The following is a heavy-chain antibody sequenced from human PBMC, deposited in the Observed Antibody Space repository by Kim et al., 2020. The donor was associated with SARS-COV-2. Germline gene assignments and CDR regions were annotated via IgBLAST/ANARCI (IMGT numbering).Heavy chain of an antibody. J-gene: IGHJ1*01. CDR3: ARTYYDSSGYYSPEYFQH. V-gene: IGHV3-7*01. Sequence: GGSLRLSCAASGFTFSSYWMSWVRQAPGKGLEWVANIKQDGSEKYYVDSVKGRFTISRDNAKNSLYLQMNRLRAEDTAVYYCARTYYDSSGYYSPEYFQHWGQGTLVTVSS. CDR1: GFTFSSYW. CDR2: IKQDGSEK. D-gene: IGHD3-22*01.